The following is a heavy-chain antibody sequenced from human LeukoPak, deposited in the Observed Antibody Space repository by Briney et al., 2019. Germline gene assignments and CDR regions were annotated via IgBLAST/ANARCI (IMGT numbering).Heavy chain of an antibody. CDR1: GFTFSSYA. CDR3: AKGSGYSSSWYYPDY. V-gene: IGHV3-23*01. CDR2: VSGSGGST. Sequence: GGSLRLSCAASGFTFSSYAMSWVRQAPGKGLEWVSAVSGSGGSTYYADSVKGRFTISRDNSKNTLYLQMNSLRAEDTAVYYCAKGSGYSSSWYYPDYWGQGTLVTVSS. D-gene: IGHD6-13*01. J-gene: IGHJ4*02.